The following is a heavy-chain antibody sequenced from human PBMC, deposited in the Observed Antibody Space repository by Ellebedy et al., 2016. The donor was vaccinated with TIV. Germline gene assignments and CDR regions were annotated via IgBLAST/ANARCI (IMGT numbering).Heavy chain of an antibody. CDR1: AYSFINYW. V-gene: IGHV5-51*01. CDR3: AKLGHRATPDDS. J-gene: IGHJ4*02. Sequence: GESLKISCQGSAYSFINYWIVWVRQMPGRGLEWMGILHLRDSDTSYSPSFQGQVTISADRSVTTAYLHFNSLKPSETAVYYCAKLGHRATPDDSWGQGTLVTVSS. D-gene: IGHD1-14*01. CDR2: LHLRDSDT.